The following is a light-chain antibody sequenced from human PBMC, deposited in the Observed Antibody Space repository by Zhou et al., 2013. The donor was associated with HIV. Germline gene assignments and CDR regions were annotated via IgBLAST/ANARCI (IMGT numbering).Light chain of an antibody. J-gene: IGKJ1*01. CDR1: QSISSY. Sequence: DIQMTQSPSSLSASVGDRVTITCRASQSISSYLNWYQQKVGEAPKVLIYAASTLQTGVPSRFSGSGSGTDFTLTISCLQSEDFATYYCQQYYSYPQTFG. V-gene: IGKV1-39*01. CDR2: AAS. CDR3: QQYYSYPQT.